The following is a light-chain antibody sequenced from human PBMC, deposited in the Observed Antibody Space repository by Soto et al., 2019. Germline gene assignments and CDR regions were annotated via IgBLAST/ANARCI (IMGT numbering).Light chain of an antibody. CDR3: HQTAANPWT. Sequence: DMQMTQSPSSLSASVGDRVTITCRPSQTIDNYLNWYQKKPGKAPELLIHAASSLQSGVPSTFSGSGSGTDFALTISSLQPEDFATYYCHQTAANPWTFAQGTKVEIK. V-gene: IGKV1-39*01. J-gene: IGKJ1*01. CDR2: AAS. CDR1: QTIDNY.